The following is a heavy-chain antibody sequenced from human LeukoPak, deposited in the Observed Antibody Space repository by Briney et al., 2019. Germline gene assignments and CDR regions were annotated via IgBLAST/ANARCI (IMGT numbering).Heavy chain of an antibody. CDR2: ISGSGGST. V-gene: IGHV3-23*01. Sequence: GGSLRLSCAASGLTFSSYAMSWVRQAPGKGLEWVSAISGSGGSTYYADSVKGRFTISRDNSKNTLYLQMNSLRAEDTAVYYCANTNYYDSSGYYIDYWGQGTLVTVSS. D-gene: IGHD3-22*01. CDR3: ANTNYYDSSGYYIDY. CDR1: GLTFSSYA. J-gene: IGHJ4*02.